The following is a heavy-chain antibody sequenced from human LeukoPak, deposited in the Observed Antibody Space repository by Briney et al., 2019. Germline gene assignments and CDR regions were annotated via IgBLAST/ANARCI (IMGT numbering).Heavy chain of an antibody. CDR2: IYTSGST. CDR1: GGSISSGSFY. V-gene: IGHV4-61*02. Sequence: SETLSLTCTVSGGSISSGSFYWSWVRQPAGKGLELIGRIYTSGSTNYNPSLKSRVTISVDTSKNHFSLRLSSVTAADTAVYYCATYTTTAFDYWGQGTLVTVSS. D-gene: IGHD4-17*01. J-gene: IGHJ4*02. CDR3: ATYTTTAFDY.